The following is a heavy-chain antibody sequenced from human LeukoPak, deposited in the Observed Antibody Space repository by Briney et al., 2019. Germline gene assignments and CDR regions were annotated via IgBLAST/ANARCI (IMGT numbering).Heavy chain of an antibody. Sequence: PGGSLRLSCAASGFTFSSYAMSWVRQAPGKGLEWVSVIGGSGGSTYYADSVKGRFTISRDNSKNTLYLQMNSLRAEDTAVYYCAKAGNWAFDYWGQGTLVTVSS. CDR2: IGGSGGST. J-gene: IGHJ4*02. D-gene: IGHD7-27*01. CDR3: AKAGNWAFDY. CDR1: GFTFSSYA. V-gene: IGHV3-23*01.